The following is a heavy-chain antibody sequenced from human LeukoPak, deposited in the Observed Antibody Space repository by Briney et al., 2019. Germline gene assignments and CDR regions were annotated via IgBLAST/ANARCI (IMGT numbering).Heavy chain of an antibody. D-gene: IGHD3-22*01. CDR3: AKDRTRSYYDRGYLDY. Sequence: GGSLRLSCAASGFTFSSYAMSWVRQAPGKGLEWVSAISGSGGSTYYADSVKGRFTISRDNSKNTLYLQMNSLRAEDTAVYYCAKDRTRSYYDRGYLDYWGQGTLVTVSS. CDR2: ISGSGGST. CDR1: GFTFSSYA. J-gene: IGHJ4*02. V-gene: IGHV3-23*01.